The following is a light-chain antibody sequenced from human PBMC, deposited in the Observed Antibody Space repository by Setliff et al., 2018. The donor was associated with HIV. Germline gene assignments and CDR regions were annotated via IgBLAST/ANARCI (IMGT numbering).Light chain of an antibody. CDR1: SSDVGGFDF. CDR2: GVN. J-gene: IGLJ1*01. V-gene: IGLV2-14*01. CDR3: SSYKSIPLYV. Sequence: QSALAQPASESGSPGQSITISCTGTSSDVGGFDFVSWYQQHPGKAPKLIIYGVNKRPSGVSDRFSGSKSGNTASLTISGLQAEDEADYYCSSYKSIPLYVFGTGTKVTVL.